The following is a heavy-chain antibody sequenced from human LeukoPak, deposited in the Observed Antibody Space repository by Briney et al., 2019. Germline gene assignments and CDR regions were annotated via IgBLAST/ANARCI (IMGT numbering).Heavy chain of an antibody. CDR2: ISSNGGST. CDR3: ARGTGGFDYDSTRKGGDY. V-gene: IGHV3-64*01. J-gene: IGHJ4*02. Sequence: GGSLRLSCAASGFTFSSYAMHWVRQAPGKGLEYVSAISSNGGSTYYANSVKGRFTISRDNSKNTLYLQMGSLRAEDMAVYYCARGTGGFDYDSTRKGGDYWGQGTLVTVSS. CDR1: GFTFSSYA. D-gene: IGHD3-22*01.